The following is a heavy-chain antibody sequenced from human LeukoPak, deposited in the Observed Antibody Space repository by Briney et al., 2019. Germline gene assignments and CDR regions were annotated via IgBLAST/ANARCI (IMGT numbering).Heavy chain of an antibody. D-gene: IGHD1-26*01. CDR2: ISWNSGSI. CDR3: AKGLSGSYPDDAFDI. Sequence: GGSLRLSCAASGFTFDDYAMHWVRQAPGKGLEWVSGISWNSGSIGYADSVKGRFTISRDNAKNSLYLQMNSLRAEDMALYYCAKGLSGSYPDDAFDIWGQGTMVTVSS. V-gene: IGHV3-9*03. J-gene: IGHJ3*02. CDR1: GFTFDDYA.